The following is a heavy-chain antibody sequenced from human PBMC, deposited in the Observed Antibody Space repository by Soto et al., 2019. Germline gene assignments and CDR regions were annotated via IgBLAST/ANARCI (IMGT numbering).Heavy chain of an antibody. Sequence: QVQLVQSGTEVKKPGASVKVSCKTSGYTFINFGIGWVRQAPGQGLEWMGWISTFNGHTHYAQKFQGRVSLTTDTSTSTAFLELRSLTYDDTAVYYCAREPPRATAGLNYFDPWGQGTLVTVSS. D-gene: IGHD6-13*01. CDR2: ISTFNGHT. CDR1: GYTFINFG. J-gene: IGHJ5*02. V-gene: IGHV1-18*01. CDR3: AREPPRATAGLNYFDP.